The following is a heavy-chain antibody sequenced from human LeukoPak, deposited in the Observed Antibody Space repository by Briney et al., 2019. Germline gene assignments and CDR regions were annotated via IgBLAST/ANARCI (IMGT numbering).Heavy chain of an antibody. D-gene: IGHD1-26*01. Sequence: GGSLRLSCAASAFTFSDYSMNWVRQAPGKGLEWISYSSGRSSTIYYADSVRGRFTISRDNAKNSMYLQMNSLRAEDTAVYYCARDRLTSGSYFFDYWGQGTLVTVSS. CDR3: ARDRLTSGSYFFDY. J-gene: IGHJ4*02. CDR1: AFTFSDYS. V-gene: IGHV3-48*01. CDR2: SSGRSSTI.